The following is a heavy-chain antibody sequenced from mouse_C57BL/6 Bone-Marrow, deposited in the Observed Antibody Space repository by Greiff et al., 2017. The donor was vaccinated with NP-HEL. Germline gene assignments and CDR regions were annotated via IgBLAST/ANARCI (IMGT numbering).Heavy chain of an antibody. J-gene: IGHJ1*03. CDR2: ILPGSGST. CDR3: ARLDGSSHWYCDV. V-gene: IGHV1-9*01. CDR1: GYTFTGYW. D-gene: IGHD1-1*01. Sequence: VQLQQSGAELMKPGASVKLSCKATGYTFTGYWLEWVKQRPGHGLEWIGEILPGSGSTNSNEKFKGKATFTADTSSNTAYMQLSSLTTEDSAIYYCARLDGSSHWYCDVWGTGTTVTVSS.